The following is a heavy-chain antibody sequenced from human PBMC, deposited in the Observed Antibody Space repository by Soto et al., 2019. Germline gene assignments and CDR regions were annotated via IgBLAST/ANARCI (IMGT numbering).Heavy chain of an antibody. CDR1: GFTFSSYW. Sequence: GSLRLSCAASGFTFSSYWMSWVRQAPGKGLEWVANIKQDGSEKYYVDSVKGRFTISRDNAKNSLYLQMNSLRAEGTAVYYCARDAAPYYYYGMDVWGQGTTVTVSS. J-gene: IGHJ6*02. V-gene: IGHV3-7*03. D-gene: IGHD2-15*01. CDR3: ARDAAPYYYYGMDV. CDR2: IKQDGSEK.